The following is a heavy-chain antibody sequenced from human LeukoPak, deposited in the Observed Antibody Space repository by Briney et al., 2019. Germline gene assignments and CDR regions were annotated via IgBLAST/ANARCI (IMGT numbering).Heavy chain of an antibody. CDR2: INHSGST. V-gene: IGHV4-34*01. J-gene: IGHJ4*02. D-gene: IGHD2-21*02. CDR3: ARGRTAILDY. CDR1: GGSFSGYY. Sequence: SETLSLTCAVYGGSFSGYYWSWIRQPPGKGLEWIGEINHSGSTNYDPSLKSRVTISVDTSKNQFSLKLSSVTAADTAVYYCARGRTAILDYWGQGTLVTVSS.